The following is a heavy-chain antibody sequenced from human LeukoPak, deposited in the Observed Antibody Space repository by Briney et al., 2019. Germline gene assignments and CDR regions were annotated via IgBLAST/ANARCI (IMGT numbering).Heavy chain of an antibody. CDR2: IYCSGST. CDR1: GGSFSSGSYY. V-gene: IGHV4-61*01. D-gene: IGHD3-10*01. CDR3: AAVSGGAFDI. J-gene: IGHJ3*02. Sequence: SETLSLTCTVSGGSFSSGSYYWSWIRQPPGKGLEWIGYIYCSGSTNYNPSLKSRVTISVDTSKNQFSLKLSSVTAADTAVYYCAAVSGGAFDIWGQGTMVTVSS.